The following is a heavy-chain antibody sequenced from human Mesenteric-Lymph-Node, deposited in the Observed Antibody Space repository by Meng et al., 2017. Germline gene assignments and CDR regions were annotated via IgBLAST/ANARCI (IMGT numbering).Heavy chain of an antibody. CDR1: GGSLSGAY. CDR3: ARRPTGIDY. J-gene: IGHJ4*02. Sequence: HGQPLPRGAGLVKPSETLSLPCAVNGGSLSGAYWNWIRQPPGKGLEWIGEIIHGGSPSYNPSLKSRVTISIDTSKNQLSLMLSSVTAADTAVYYCARRPTGIDYWGQGTLVTVSS. V-gene: IGHV4-34*12. CDR2: IIHGGSP. D-gene: IGHD2-8*02.